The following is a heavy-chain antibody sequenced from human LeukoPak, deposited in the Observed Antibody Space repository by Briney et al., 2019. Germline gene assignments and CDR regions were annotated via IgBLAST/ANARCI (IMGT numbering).Heavy chain of an antibody. J-gene: IGHJ4*02. CDR3: ARDLAGLRHY. CDR2: INPNSGGT. V-gene: IGHV1-2*02. CDR1: GYTFTGYY. D-gene: IGHD3-16*01. Sequence: ASVKVSCKASGYTFTGYYIHWVRQAPGQGLEWMGWINPNSGGTNYAQKFQGRVTMTRDTSISTAYMELSRLRSDDTAVYYCARDLAGLRHYWGQGTLVTVSS.